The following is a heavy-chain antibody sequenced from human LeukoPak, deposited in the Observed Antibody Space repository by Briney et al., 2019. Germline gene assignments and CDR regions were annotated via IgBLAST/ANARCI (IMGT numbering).Heavy chain of an antibody. CDR2: ISAYNGNT. CDR1: GYTFTSSG. V-gene: IGHV1-18*01. CDR3: ARVVVPAAIYPGEGPDY. D-gene: IGHD2-2*02. J-gene: IGHJ4*02. Sequence: ASVKVSCKASGYTFTSSGISSVRQAPGQGLEWRGWISAYNGNTNYAQKLQGRVTMTTDTSTSTAYMELRSLRSDDTAVYYCARVVVPAAIYPGEGPDYWGQGTLVTVSS.